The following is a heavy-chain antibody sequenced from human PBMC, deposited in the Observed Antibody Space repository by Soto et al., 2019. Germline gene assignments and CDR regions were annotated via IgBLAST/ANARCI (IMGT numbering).Heavy chain of an antibody. CDR2: MNPNSANT. V-gene: IGHV1-8*01. Sequence: QVQLVQSGAEVKKPGASVKVSCKASGYTFTSYDINWVRQATGQGLEWMGWMNPNSANTDYAQKFQGRVTMTRNTSISTAYMELSSLGSEATAVYYCARDQANYGMDVWGQGTTVTVSS. CDR3: ARDQANYGMDV. J-gene: IGHJ6*02. CDR1: GYTFTSYD.